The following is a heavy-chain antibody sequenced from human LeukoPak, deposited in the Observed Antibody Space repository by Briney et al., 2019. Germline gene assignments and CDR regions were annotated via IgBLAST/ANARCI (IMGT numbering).Heavy chain of an antibody. CDR3: AVVGSLTGYYSSWFDP. CDR2: ISTYNGNT. Sequence: GASVKVSCKASGYTFANYGISWVRQAPGQGLEWMGWISTYNGNTNYAQNLQGRVTMTTDTSTSTAYMELRSLRSDDTAVYYCAVVGSLTGYYSSWFDPWGQGTLVTVSS. CDR1: GYTFANYG. D-gene: IGHD3-9*01. J-gene: IGHJ5*02. V-gene: IGHV1-18*01.